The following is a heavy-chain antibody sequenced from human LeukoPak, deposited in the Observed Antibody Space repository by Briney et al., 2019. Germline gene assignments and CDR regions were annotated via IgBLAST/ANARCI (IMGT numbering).Heavy chain of an antibody. Sequence: ASVKVSCKASGYTFTSYDISWVRQAPGQGLEWMGWINPYNGNTNYAQKLQGRVTMTTDTSTSTAYMELSSLRSEDTAVYYCARGSGYGSGSYYIPYYYYYMDVWRKGTTVTVSS. CDR2: INPYNGNT. CDR1: GYTFTSYD. V-gene: IGHV1-18*01. CDR3: ARGSGYGSGSYYIPYYYYYMDV. D-gene: IGHD3-10*01. J-gene: IGHJ6*03.